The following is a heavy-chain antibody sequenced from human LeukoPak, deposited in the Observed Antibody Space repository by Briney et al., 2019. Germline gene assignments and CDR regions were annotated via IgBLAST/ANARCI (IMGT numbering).Heavy chain of an antibody. J-gene: IGHJ4*02. CDR1: GFTFSSYW. D-gene: IGHD6-19*01. Sequence: GGSLRLSCAASGFTFSSYWMSWVHQAPGKGLEWVANIKQDGSEKYYVDSVKGRFTISRDNAKNSLYLQMNSLRAEDTAVYYCARDRYSSGWYDRGYWGQGTLVTVSS. CDR3: ARDRYSSGWYDRGY. V-gene: IGHV3-7*03. CDR2: IKQDGSEK.